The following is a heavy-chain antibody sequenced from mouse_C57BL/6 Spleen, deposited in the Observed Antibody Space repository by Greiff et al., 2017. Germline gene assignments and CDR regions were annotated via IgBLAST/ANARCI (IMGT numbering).Heavy chain of an antibody. Sequence: QVQLQQPGAELVKPGASVKMSCKASGYTFTSYWITWVKQRPGQGLEWIGDIYPGSGSTNYNEKFKSKATLTVDTSSSTAYLQLSSLTSEDSAVYYCARSPYYDGSSCAMDYWGKGTSVTVSS. D-gene: IGHD1-1*01. CDR1: GYTFTSYW. J-gene: IGHJ4*01. V-gene: IGHV1-55*01. CDR2: IYPGSGST. CDR3: ARSPYYDGSSCAMDY.